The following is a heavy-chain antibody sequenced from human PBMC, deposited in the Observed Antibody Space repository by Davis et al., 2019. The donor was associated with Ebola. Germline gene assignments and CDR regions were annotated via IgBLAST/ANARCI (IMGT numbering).Heavy chain of an antibody. J-gene: IGHJ6*04. D-gene: IGHD1-1*01. CDR3: ARHTTSGGTRYYYGMDV. V-gene: IGHV5-51*01. CDR1: GYSFTTYW. Sequence: GESLKISCKASGYSFTTYWIGWVRQMPGKGLEWMGMIYPADSDTKYSPSFQGQVTISVDKSINAAYLQWRSLKASDTAIYYCARHTTSGGTRYYYGMDVWGKGTTVTVSS. CDR2: IYPADSDT.